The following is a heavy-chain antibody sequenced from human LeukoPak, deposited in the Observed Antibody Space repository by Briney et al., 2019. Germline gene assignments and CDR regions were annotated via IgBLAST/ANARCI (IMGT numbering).Heavy chain of an antibody. Sequence: GGSLRLSCAATGLSVSSNFMCWVRQAPGKGLEWVSVIYGGGSTYYADSVKGRFTISRDNAKNSLHLQMNSLRAEDTAVYYCARGGIAEIKGDYWGQGTLVTVSS. J-gene: IGHJ4*02. D-gene: IGHD6-13*01. CDR1: GLSVSSNF. CDR3: ARGGIAEIKGDY. V-gene: IGHV3-53*01. CDR2: IYGGGST.